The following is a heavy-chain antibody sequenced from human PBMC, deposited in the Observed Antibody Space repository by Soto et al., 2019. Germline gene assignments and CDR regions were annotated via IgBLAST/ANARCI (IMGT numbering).Heavy chain of an antibody. CDR1: GYTFTGYY. V-gene: IGHV1-2*04. J-gene: IGHJ6*02. CDR2: INPNSGGT. D-gene: IGHD2-2*01. Sequence: ASVKVSCKASGYTFTGYYMHWVRQAPGQGLEWMGWINPNSGGTNYAQKFQGWVTMTRDTSISTAYMELSRLRSDDTAVYYCARVCSSTSCYASRGMDVWGQGTTVTVS. CDR3: ARVCSSTSCYASRGMDV.